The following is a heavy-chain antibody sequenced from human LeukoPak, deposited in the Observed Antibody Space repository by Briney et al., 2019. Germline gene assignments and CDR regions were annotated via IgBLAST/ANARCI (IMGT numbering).Heavy chain of an antibody. J-gene: IGHJ6*02. CDR1: GFTFSTYG. D-gene: IGHD6-19*01. V-gene: IGHV3-30*03. CDR3: ARVVAGSFYNYGMDV. Sequence: PGGSLRLSCAASGFTFSTYGMHWVRQAPGRGLEWVAVISYDGTNEYYADSVKGRFTISRHNSKNTLYLQMNSLRAEDTAVYYCARVVAGSFYNYGMDVWGQGTTVTVAS. CDR2: ISYDGTNE.